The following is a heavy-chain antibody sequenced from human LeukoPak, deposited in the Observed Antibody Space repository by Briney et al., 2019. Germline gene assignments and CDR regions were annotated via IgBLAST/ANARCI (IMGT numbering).Heavy chain of an antibody. CDR1: GFSFSSYA. V-gene: IGHV3-23*01. CDR3: AREGYYFDY. Sequence: GGSLRLSCATSGFSFSSYAMSWVRQAPGKGLEWVSAMSSSDDGRYYAASVRGRFTISRGTSRSTLYLQMNSLRAEDTALYYCAREGYYFDYWGQGTLVTVSS. J-gene: IGHJ4*02. CDR2: MSSSDDGR.